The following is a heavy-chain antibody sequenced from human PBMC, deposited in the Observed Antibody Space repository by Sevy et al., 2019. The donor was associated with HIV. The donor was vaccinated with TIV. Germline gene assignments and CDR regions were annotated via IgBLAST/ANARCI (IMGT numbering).Heavy chain of an antibody. CDR1: GYTFTGYY. CDR2: INPNSGGT. D-gene: IGHD5-18*01. CDR3: ARQGHLEQLWYHTDPYYFDY. J-gene: IGHJ4*02. Sequence: ASVKVSCKASGYTFTGYYMHWVRQAPGQGLEWMGWINPNSGGTNYAQKFQGRVTMTRDTSISTAYMELSRLRSDDTAVYYCARQGHLEQLWYHTDPYYFDYWGQGTLVTVSS. V-gene: IGHV1-2*02.